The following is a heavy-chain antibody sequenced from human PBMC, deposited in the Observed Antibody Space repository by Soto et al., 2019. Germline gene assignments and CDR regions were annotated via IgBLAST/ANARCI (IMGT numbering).Heavy chain of an antibody. V-gene: IGHV1-3*01. Sequence: QVQLVQSGAEVKKPGASVKLSCKTSGYTFTTIFLHWLRQAPGQRLEWMGWINPANGVTMYSQKFLGRVSNTRDTSATTAYMELTSFTSDDTAVYYCARGPSCGCFDFWGQGTLVTVSS. CDR3: ARGPSCGCFDF. J-gene: IGHJ4*02. D-gene: IGHD5-12*01. CDR1: GYTFTTIF. CDR2: INPANGVT.